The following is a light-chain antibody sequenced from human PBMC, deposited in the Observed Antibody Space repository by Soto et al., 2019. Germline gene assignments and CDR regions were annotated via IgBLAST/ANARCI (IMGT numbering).Light chain of an antibody. J-gene: IGKJ1*01. CDR1: QSNSSW. Sequence: DIQMTQSPSTLSATVGDRVTITWRASQSNSSWLAWYQQKPGKAPKLLNYDASSLESRVPSRFSGSGSVTEFTLTISSLQPDDFATYYCQQWTFGQGTKVDIK. CDR3: QQWT. CDR2: DAS. V-gene: IGKV1-5*01.